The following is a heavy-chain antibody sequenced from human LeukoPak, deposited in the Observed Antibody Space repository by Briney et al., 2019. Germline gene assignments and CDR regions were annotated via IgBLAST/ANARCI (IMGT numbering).Heavy chain of an antibody. D-gene: IGHD3-9*01. CDR1: GFTFSSYS. J-gene: IGHJ6*02. Sequence: GGSLRLSCAASGFTFSSYSMNWVRQAPGKGLEWVSSISSSSSYMYYADSVKGRFTISRDNAKNSLYLQMNSLRAEDTAVYYCAGGDYDILTGYSLYYYYGMDVWGQGTTVTVSS. V-gene: IGHV3-21*01. CDR2: ISSSSSYM. CDR3: AGGDYDILTGYSLYYYYGMDV.